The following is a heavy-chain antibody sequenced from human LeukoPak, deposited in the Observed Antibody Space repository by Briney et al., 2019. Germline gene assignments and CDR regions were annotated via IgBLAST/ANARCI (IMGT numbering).Heavy chain of an antibody. CDR3: ARLPPPTNWVPHPHFDY. D-gene: IGHD7-27*01. Sequence: GGSLRLPCAASGFTFSDYYMSWIRQAPGKGLEWVSYISSSGSTIYYADSVKGRFTISRDNAKNSLYLRMNSLRAEDTAVYYCARLPPPTNWVPHPHFDYWGQGTLVTVSS. CDR2: ISSSGSTI. CDR1: GFTFSDYY. V-gene: IGHV3-11*04. J-gene: IGHJ4*02.